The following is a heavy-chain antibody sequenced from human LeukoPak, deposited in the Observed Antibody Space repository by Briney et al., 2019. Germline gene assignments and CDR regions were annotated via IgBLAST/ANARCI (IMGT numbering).Heavy chain of an antibody. V-gene: IGHV3-20*01. D-gene: IGHD2-2*01. J-gene: IGHJ4*02. Sequence: PGGSLTLSCAASGFTLDDYDMSWVRQAPGKGLEWVSGINWNGGSTGYADSVKGRFTISRDNAKNSLYLQMNSLRAEDTDLYHCARAEYCSSTSSCYMFDYWGQGTLVTVSS. CDR1: GFTLDDYD. CDR2: INWNGGST. CDR3: ARAEYCSSTSSCYMFDY.